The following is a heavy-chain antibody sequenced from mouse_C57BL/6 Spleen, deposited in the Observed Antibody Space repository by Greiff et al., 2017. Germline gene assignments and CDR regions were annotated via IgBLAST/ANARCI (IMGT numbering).Heavy chain of an antibody. CDR1: GYTFTSYW. CDR3: ARNLLLRGGYFDY. J-gene: IGHJ2*01. V-gene: IGHV1-69*01. CDR2: IDPSDSYT. Sequence: VQLQQPGAELVMPGASVKLSCKASGYTFTSYWMHWVKQRPGQGLEWIGEIDPSDSYTNYNQKFKGKSTLTVDKSSSTAYMQLSSLTSEDSAVYYCARNLLLRGGYFDYWGQGTTLTVSS. D-gene: IGHD1-1*01.